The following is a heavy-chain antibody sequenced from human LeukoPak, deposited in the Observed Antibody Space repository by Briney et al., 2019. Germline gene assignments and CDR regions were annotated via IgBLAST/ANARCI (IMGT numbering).Heavy chain of an antibody. J-gene: IGHJ4*02. D-gene: IGHD2-15*01. V-gene: IGHV3-53*01. CDR3: AKDEWDIVVVVAAYFDY. CDR1: GFTVSSNY. CDR2: IYSGGST. Sequence: PGGSLRLSCAASGFTVSSNYMSWVRQAPGKGLEWVSVIYSGGSTYYAGSVKGRFTISRDNSKNTLYLLMNSLRAEDTAVYYCAKDEWDIVVVVAAYFDYWGQGTLVTVSS.